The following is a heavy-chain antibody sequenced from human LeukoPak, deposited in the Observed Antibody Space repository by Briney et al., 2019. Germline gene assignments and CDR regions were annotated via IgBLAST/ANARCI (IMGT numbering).Heavy chain of an antibody. CDR1: GFTFSSYS. Sequence: KPGGSLRLSCAASGFTFSSYSMNWVRQAPGKGLEWVSSISTSSTYIYYADSVKGRFTISRDNAKNSLYLQMNSLRAEDTAVYYCARDPPFIIGTTFFGYWGQGTLVTVSS. CDR2: ISTSSTYI. CDR3: ARDPPFIIGTTFFGY. D-gene: IGHD1-20*01. J-gene: IGHJ4*02. V-gene: IGHV3-21*01.